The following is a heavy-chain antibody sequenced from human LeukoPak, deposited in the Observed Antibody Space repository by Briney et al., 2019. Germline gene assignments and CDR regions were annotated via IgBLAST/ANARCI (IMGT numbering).Heavy chain of an antibody. Sequence: VASVKVSCKPSGYSFTVYYLNWVRQAPGQGLEWMGWINSDSGDTKYAQKFQGRVTMTRDTSISTAYMELSSLMSDDMAVYYCARDQGDYYCTSTTCSGGAFDFWGQGTMVTVSS. D-gene: IGHD2-2*01. CDR2: INSDSGDT. J-gene: IGHJ3*01. CDR1: GYSFTVYY. CDR3: ARDQGDYYCTSTTCSGGAFDF. V-gene: IGHV1-2*02.